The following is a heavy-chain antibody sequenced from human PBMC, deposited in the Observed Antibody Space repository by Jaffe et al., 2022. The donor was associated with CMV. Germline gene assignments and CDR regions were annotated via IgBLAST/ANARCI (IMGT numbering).Heavy chain of an antibody. J-gene: IGHJ3*02. V-gene: IGHV3-23*01. CDR2: ISGSGGST. CDR3: AKSVVVPSLIHPAFDI. D-gene: IGHD2-2*01. Sequence: EVQLLESGGGLVQPGGSLRLSCAASGFTFSSYAMSWVRQAPGKGLEWVSAISGSGGSTYYADSVKGRFTISRDNSKNTLYLQMNSLRAEDTAVYYCAKSVVVPSLIHPAFDIWGQGTMVTVSS. CDR1: GFTFSSYA.